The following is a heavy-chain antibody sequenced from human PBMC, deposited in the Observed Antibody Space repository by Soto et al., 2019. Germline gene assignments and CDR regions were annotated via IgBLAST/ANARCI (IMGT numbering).Heavy chain of an antibody. CDR1: GGSTSSYY. V-gene: IGHV4-59*06. J-gene: IGHJ5*02. CDR2: IYYSGST. CDR3: ARSVFP. Sequence: SETLSLTCSVSGGSTSSYYWSWIRQHPGKGLEWIGYIYYSGSTDYSPSLKSRVTISVDTPKNQFSLKLSSVTAADTAVYYCARSVFPWGQGTLVTVSS.